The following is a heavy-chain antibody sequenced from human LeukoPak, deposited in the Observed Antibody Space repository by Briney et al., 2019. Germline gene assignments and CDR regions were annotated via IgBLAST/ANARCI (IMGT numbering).Heavy chain of an antibody. Sequence: ASVKVSCKASGYTFTSYGIGWVRQAPGQGLVWMGWISAYNGNTNYAQKLQGRVTMTTDTSTSTAYMELRSLRSDDTAVYYCARGYDQLLLVAFDIWGQGTMVTVSS. V-gene: IGHV1-18*04. J-gene: IGHJ3*02. CDR1: GYTFTSYG. CDR3: ARGYDQLLLVAFDI. CDR2: ISAYNGNT. D-gene: IGHD2-2*01.